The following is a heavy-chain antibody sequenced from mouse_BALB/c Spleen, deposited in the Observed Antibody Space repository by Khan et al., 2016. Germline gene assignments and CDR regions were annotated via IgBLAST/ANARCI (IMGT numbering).Heavy chain of an antibody. CDR2: IDPSDSET. D-gene: IGHD2-4*01. CDR3: ARGDYGWFVY. Sequence: QVQLQQSGPQLVRPGTSVKISCKASGYSFTTYWMHWVKQRPGQGLEWIGMIDPSDSETKLNQNFKDKATLTVDKSSSTAYMQLNSPTSEDSEVFCCARGDYGWFVYWGQGTLVSVSA. V-gene: IGHV1-59*01. J-gene: IGHJ3*01. CDR1: GYSFTTYW.